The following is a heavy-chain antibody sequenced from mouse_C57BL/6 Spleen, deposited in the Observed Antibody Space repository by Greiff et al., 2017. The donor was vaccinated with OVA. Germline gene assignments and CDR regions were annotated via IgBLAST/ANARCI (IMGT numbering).Heavy chain of an antibody. CDR2: INPNNGGT. Sequence: EVQLQQSGPELVKPGASVKISCKASGYTFTDYYMNWVKQSPGKSLEWIGDINPNNGGTSYNQKFKGKATLTVDKSSSTAYMELRSLTSEDSAVYYCARSGVYPRYFDVWGTGTTVTVSS. J-gene: IGHJ1*03. V-gene: IGHV1-26*01. D-gene: IGHD2-1*01. CDR3: ARSGVYPRYFDV. CDR1: GYTFTDYY.